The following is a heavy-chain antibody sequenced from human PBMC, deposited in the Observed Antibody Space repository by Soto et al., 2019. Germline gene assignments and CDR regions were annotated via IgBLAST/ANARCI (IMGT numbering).Heavy chain of an antibody. V-gene: IGHV3-48*01. D-gene: IGHD3-22*01. CDR3: ARDGGYYGY. Sequence: PVGSLRLSCTASGFTFSSYSMNWVRQAPGKGLEWVSYISSSSSTIYYADSVKGRFTISRDNAKNSLYLQMNSLRAEDTAVYYCARDGGYYGYWGQGTLVTVSS. J-gene: IGHJ4*02. CDR1: GFTFSSYS. CDR2: ISSSSSTI.